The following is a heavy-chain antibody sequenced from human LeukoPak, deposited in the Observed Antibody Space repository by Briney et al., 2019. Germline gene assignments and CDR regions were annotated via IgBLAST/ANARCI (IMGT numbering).Heavy chain of an antibody. CDR1: GFTFSSYA. J-gene: IGHJ6*03. D-gene: IGHD2-15*01. Sequence: GGSLRLSCAASGFTFSSYAMNWVRQAPGKGLEWVSSISSSSSYIYYADSVKGRFTISRDNAKSSLWLQMNSLRAEDTAVYYCARDLPGGYCSGGSCYSDLYSMDVWGKGTTVTVSS. CDR3: ARDLPGGYCSGGSCYSDLYSMDV. CDR2: ISSSSSYI. V-gene: IGHV3-21*01.